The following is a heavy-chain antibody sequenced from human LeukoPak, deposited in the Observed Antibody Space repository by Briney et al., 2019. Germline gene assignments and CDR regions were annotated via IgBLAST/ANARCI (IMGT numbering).Heavy chain of an antibody. CDR3: ARDPGYFADYYFDY. V-gene: IGHV3-66*01. CDR2: IYSGGST. D-gene: IGHD3-22*01. Sequence: GGSLRLSCAASGFTVSSNYMSWVRQAPGKGLEWVSVIYSGGSTYYADSVKGRFTISRDNSKNTLYLQMNSLRAEDTAVYYCARDPGYFADYYFDYWGQGTLVTVSS. J-gene: IGHJ4*02. CDR1: GFTVSSNY.